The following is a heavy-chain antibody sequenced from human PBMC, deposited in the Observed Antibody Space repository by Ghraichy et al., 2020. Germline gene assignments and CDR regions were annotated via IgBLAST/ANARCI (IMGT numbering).Heavy chain of an antibody. Sequence: GGSLRLSCAASGFTFSSYWMHWVRQAPGKGLVWVSRINSDGSSTSYADSVKGRFTISRDNAKNTLYLQMNSLRAEDTAVYYCARPSHHSPRYGMDVWGQGTTVTVSS. CDR2: INSDGSST. J-gene: IGHJ6*02. V-gene: IGHV3-74*01. D-gene: IGHD1-14*01. CDR3: ARPSHHSPRYGMDV. CDR1: GFTFSSYW.